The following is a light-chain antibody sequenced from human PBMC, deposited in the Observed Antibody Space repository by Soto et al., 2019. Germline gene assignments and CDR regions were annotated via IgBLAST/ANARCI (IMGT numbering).Light chain of an antibody. J-gene: IGKJ1*01. Sequence: EIVLTQSPGTLSLSPGERATLSCRASQSVSDNYLAWYQQKPGQAPRLLTDGASTRATGIPDRFSGSGSGTDFTLTISRLEPEDVAVYYCQQYEAVVTFGQGTKVDIK. V-gene: IGKV3-20*01. CDR2: GAS. CDR3: QQYEAVVT. CDR1: QSVSDNY.